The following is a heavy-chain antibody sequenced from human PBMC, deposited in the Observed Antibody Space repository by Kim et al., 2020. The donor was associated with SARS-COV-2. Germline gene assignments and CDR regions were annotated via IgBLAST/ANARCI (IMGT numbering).Heavy chain of an antibody. V-gene: IGHV3-66*01. CDR2: IYSGGST. CDR1: GFTVSSNY. CDR3: ARDGVTMVRGVIITFAFDI. J-gene: IGHJ3*02. D-gene: IGHD3-10*01. Sequence: GGSLRLSCAASGFTVSSNYMSWVRQAPWKGLEWVAVIYSGGSTYYADSVKGRFTISRDNSKNTLYLQMNSLRAEDTAVYYCARDGVTMVRGVIITFAFDIWGQGTMVTVSS.